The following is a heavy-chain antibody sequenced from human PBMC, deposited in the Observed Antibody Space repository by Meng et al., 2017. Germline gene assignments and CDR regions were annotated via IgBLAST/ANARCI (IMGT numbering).Heavy chain of an antibody. V-gene: IGHV3-15*01. J-gene: IGHJ4*02. D-gene: IGHD7-27*01. CDR2: IKSKADGGTA. CDR1: GFTFKDAW. CDR3: STGSGAF. Sequence: EGQLVESGGGVVKPGTSLRLSCAASGFTFKDAWMTWVRQAPGKGLEWVGRIKSKADGGTADYAAPVKGRFTISTNDSITTVYLKMDSLSTEDTAVYYCSTGSGAFWGQGTLVTVSS.